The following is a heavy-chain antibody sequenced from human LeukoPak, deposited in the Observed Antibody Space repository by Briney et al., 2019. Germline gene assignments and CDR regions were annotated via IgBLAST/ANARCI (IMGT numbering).Heavy chain of an antibody. D-gene: IGHD6-19*01. J-gene: IGHJ4*02. CDR2: IYSSGTT. CDR3: ARADSSGPDRTFDY. V-gene: IGHV4-59*01. Sequence: SETLSLTCTVSGGSISSYYWNWIRQPPGKGLEWIGYIYSSGTTNYNPSLRSRVSMSVDTSKNQFSLRLSSVTAADTAVYYCARADSSGPDRTFDYWGQGTLVTVSS. CDR1: GGSISSYY.